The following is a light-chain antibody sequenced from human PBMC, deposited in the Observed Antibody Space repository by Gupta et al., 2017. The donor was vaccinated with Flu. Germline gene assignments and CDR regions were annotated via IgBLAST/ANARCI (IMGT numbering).Light chain of an antibody. CDR1: QSVDFYY. CDR3: HQYCSSLA. J-gene: IGKJ1*01. V-gene: IGKV3-20*01. Sequence: EIVLTQSPGTLSLSPGERAILSCRASQSVDFYYLAWYQQKQGQAPRLLIYAASNRATGNTDRFSGCGYATDFTLTSSRREPEAPAVYYRHQYCSSLAFGQGTKVEIK. CDR2: AAS.